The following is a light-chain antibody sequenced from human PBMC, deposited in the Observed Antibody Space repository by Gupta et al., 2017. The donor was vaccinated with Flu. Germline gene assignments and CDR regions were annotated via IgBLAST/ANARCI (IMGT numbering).Light chain of an antibody. J-gene: IGLJ3*02. V-gene: IGLV1-51*01. CDR3: GTWDNSLSGSWV. CDR1: RTNIGNYF. Sequence: QSPLTQPPSVSAAPGQKVTLSCPGRRTNIGNYFVSWYKQFPGAAPKLLIYQDNKRPSGIPDRFSGSKSGTSATLDITGLQTGDEAHYYCGTWDNSLSGSWVFGGGTKVTVL. CDR2: QDN.